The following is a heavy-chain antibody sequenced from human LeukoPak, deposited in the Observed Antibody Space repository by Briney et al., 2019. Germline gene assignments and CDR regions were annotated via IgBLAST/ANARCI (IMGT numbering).Heavy chain of an antibody. CDR2: ISAGGST. D-gene: IGHD1-26*01. Sequence: SETLSLTCTVSGGSMSSSYWNWIRQPPGKGLEWIGYISAGGSTNYNPSLKSRVTTSVDTSKNQFSLKLTSVTAADTAVYFCARRSDSGSDDGEDYFDYWGQGTLVTVSS. J-gene: IGHJ4*02. V-gene: IGHV4-4*08. CDR3: ARRSDSGSDDGEDYFDY. CDR1: GGSMSSSY.